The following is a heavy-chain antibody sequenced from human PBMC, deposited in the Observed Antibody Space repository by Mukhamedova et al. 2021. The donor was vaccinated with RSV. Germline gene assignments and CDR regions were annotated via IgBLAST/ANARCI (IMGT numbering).Heavy chain of an antibody. Sequence: FTISRDNSKNTLYLQMNSLRAEDTAVYYCARDLDVLYGDYMDVWGQGTTVTVPS. J-gene: IGHJ6*03. CDR3: ARDLDVLYGDYMDV. D-gene: IGHD3-16*01. V-gene: IGHV3-30*07.